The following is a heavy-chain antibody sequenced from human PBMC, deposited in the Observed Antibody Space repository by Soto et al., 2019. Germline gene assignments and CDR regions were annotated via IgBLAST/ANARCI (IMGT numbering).Heavy chain of an antibody. V-gene: IGHV1-2*02. CDR2: VNPKGGCT. CDR1: GYTFTDCY. D-gene: IGHD6-13*01. Sequence: QVQLVQSGAEEKKPGPSVRVSCKASGYTFTDCYVHWVRQAPGQGLERMGWVNPKGGCTNIAQKLKGRVNTTRNISISTAYMELNSLKSDDRAVYYCVRDELVSSENHYFDYWGQGTLVTVSS. J-gene: IGHJ4*02. CDR3: VRDELVSSENHYFDY.